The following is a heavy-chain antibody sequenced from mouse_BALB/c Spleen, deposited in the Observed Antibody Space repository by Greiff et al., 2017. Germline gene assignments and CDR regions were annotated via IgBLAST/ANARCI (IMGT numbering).Heavy chain of an antibody. CDR2: IYPGSGST. V-gene: IGHV1S22*01. CDR3: TRSRTPGDFDY. D-gene: IGHD3-3*01. J-gene: IGHJ2*01. CDR1: GYTFTSYW. Sequence: LQQSGSELVRPGASVKLSCKASGYTFTSYWMHWVKQRPGQGLEWIGNIYPGSGSTNYDEKFKSKATLTVDTSSSTAYMQLSSLTSEDSAVYYCTRSRTPGDFDYWGQGTTLTVSS.